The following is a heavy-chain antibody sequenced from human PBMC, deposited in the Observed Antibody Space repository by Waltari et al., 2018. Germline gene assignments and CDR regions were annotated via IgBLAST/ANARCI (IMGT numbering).Heavy chain of an antibody. Sequence: QLQESGPGLVKASETLSLTCSLSGDSLSSGAYYWGWIRQPPGRGLEWIGSIGTVALGGSTTYHPSRKSRLTISADTSKNHFSLRLNSLTAADTAVYYCARVGVPVAIQGRYYYYNYIDVWGTGTRVTIS. V-gene: IGHV4-39*07. J-gene: IGHJ6*03. CDR1: GDSLSSGAYY. CDR2: IGTVALGGST. CDR3: ARVGVPVAIQGRYYYYNYIDV. D-gene: IGHD2-2*02.